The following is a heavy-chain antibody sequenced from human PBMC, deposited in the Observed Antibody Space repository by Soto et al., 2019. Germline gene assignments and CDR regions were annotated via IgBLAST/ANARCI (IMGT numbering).Heavy chain of an antibody. J-gene: IGHJ4*02. D-gene: IGHD3-22*01. V-gene: IGHV4-34*01. CDR3: ARGSHKLHSYDSSGFYHYVDY. CDR1: GGSFSDYS. Sequence: SETLSLTLAVYGGSFSDYSWTWLRQPPGKGLEWMGEINDSRSTNYTPSLERRVAISRDTSKIRFSLKLSSVTAADTAVYYCARGSHKLHSYDSSGFYHYVDYWGQGSLVTVS. CDR2: INDSRST.